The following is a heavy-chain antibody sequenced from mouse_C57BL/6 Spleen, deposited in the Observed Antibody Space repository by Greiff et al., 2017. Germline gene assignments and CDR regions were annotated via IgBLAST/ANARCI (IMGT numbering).Heavy chain of an antibody. V-gene: IGHV6-3*01. CDR3: TGLIYSWFAY. CDR1: GFTFSNYW. D-gene: IGHD2-1*01. J-gene: IGHJ3*01. CDR2: IRLKSDNYAT. Sequence: EVQLQESGGGLVQPGGSMKLSCVASGFTFSNYWMNWVRQSPEKGLEWVAQIRLKSDNYATHYAESVKGRFTISRDDSKSSVYLQMNNLRAEDTGIYYCTGLIYSWFAYWGQGTLVTVSA.